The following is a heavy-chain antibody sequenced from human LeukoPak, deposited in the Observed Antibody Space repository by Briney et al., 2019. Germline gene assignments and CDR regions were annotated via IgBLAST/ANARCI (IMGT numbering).Heavy chain of an antibody. CDR3: ARRGAAGLFDY. J-gene: IGHJ4*03. D-gene: IGHD6-13*01. Sequence: SETVSLTCTVSGGSISSYYWSWIRQPPGKGLEWIGYIYYSGSTNYNPSLKSRVTISVDTSKNQFSLKLSSVTAADTAVYYCARRGAAGLFDYWGHGTLVSVSS. V-gene: IGHV4-59*01. CDR1: GGSISSYY. CDR2: IYYSGST.